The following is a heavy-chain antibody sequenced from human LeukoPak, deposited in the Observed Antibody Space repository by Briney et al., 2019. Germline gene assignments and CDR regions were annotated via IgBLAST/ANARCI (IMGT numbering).Heavy chain of an antibody. J-gene: IGHJ4*02. CDR1: GFSFSDDY. CDR3: ATDYYDSSGYLITY. V-gene: IGHV3-11*01. CDR2: ISSSGSTI. Sequence: GGSLRLSCAASGFSFSDDYMSWIRQAPGKGLEWVSYISSSGSTIYYADSVKGRFTISRDNAKNSLYLQMNSLRAEDTAVYYCATDYYDSSGYLITYWGQGTLVTVSS. D-gene: IGHD3-22*01.